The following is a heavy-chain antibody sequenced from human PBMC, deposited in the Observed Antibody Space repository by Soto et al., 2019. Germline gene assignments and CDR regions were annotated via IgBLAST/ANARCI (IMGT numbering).Heavy chain of an antibody. V-gene: IGHV3-23*01. D-gene: IGHD3-10*01. J-gene: IGHJ4*02. Sequence: PGGSLRLSCAASGFTFSSYAMSWVRQAPGKGLKWVSAISGSGGSTYYADSVKGRFTISRDNSKNTLYLQMNSLRAEDTAVYYCAKDRGVITNFDYWGQGTLVTVSS. CDR1: GFTFSSYA. CDR3: AKDRGVITNFDY. CDR2: ISGSGGST.